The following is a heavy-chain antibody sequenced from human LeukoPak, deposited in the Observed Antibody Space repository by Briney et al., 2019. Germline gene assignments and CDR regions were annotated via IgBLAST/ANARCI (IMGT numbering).Heavy chain of an antibody. Sequence: GASVKVSCKVSGYTLTELSMHWVRQAPGKGLEWMGGFDPEDGETIYAQKFQGRVTMTEDTSTDTAYMELSSLRSEDTAVYYCATSTMIVVVIPWHYGMDVWGQGTTVTVSS. CDR1: GYTLTELS. CDR2: FDPEDGET. D-gene: IGHD3-22*01. J-gene: IGHJ6*02. CDR3: ATSTMIVVVIPWHYGMDV. V-gene: IGHV1-24*01.